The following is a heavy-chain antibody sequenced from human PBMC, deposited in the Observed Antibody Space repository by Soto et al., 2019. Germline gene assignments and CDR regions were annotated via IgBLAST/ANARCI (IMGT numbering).Heavy chain of an antibody. Sequence: SETLSLTCFVSGASISSTYWWSWVRQTPGKRLEWIGQIYHTGTTSYNPSLKNRVTISLDKSNNQFSLRLTSMTAADTAVFYCATLPPRIVVVMTELPTWGQGTLVTVSS. V-gene: IGHV4-4*02. D-gene: IGHD2-15*01. CDR2: IYHTGTT. J-gene: IGHJ5*02. CDR1: GASISSTYW. CDR3: ATLPPRIVVVMTELPT.